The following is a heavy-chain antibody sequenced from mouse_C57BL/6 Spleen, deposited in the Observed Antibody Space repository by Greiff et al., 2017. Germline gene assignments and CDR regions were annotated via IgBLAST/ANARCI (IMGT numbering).Heavy chain of an antibody. J-gene: IGHJ4*01. V-gene: IGHV1-50*01. CDR2: IDPSDSYT. D-gene: IGHD1-1*01. CDR1: GYTFTSYW. CDR3: AAITTGYAMDY. Sequence: VQLQQPGAELVKPGASVKLSCKASGYTFTSYWMQWVKQRPGQGLEWIGEIDPSDSYTNYNQKFKGKATLTVDTSSSTAYMQLSSLTSEDSAVEYCAAITTGYAMDYWGQGTSVTVSS.